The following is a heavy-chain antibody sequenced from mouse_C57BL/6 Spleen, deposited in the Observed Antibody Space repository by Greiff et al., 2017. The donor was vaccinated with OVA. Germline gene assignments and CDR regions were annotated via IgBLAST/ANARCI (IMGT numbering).Heavy chain of an antibody. CDR3: TTYYGSSYAMDY. D-gene: IGHD1-1*01. Sequence: VQLQQSGAELVRPGASVKLSCTASGFNIKDDYMHWVKQRPEQGLEWIGWIDPENGDTEYASKFQGKATITADTSSNTAYLQLSSLTSEDTAVYYCTTYYGSSYAMDYWGQGTSVTVSS. J-gene: IGHJ4*01. CDR2: IDPENGDT. V-gene: IGHV14-4*01. CDR1: GFNIKDDY.